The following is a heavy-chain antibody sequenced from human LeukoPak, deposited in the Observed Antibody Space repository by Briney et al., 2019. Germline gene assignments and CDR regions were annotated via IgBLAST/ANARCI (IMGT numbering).Heavy chain of an antibody. J-gene: IGHJ4*02. CDR2: IIPIFGTA. Sequence: SVKVSCKASGGTFISYAISWVRQAPGQGLEWVGRIIPIFGTANYAQKFQGRVTITTDESTSTAYMELSSLRSEETAVYYCARAFMYPFSDYFDYWGQGTLVTVSS. CDR1: GGTFISYA. CDR3: ARAFMYPFSDYFDY. D-gene: IGHD2/OR15-2a*01. V-gene: IGHV1-69*05.